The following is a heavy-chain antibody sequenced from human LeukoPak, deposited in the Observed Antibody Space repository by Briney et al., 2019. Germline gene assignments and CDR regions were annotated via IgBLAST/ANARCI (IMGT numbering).Heavy chain of an antibody. Sequence: AGSLSLSCAASGFTISSYWLYWVRQDPGQGLAWVSHMNKDGSITNNADSVKGGFTIASDNTKHTLYLQMNSLRAEDTAVYCSARYGASNEHFDYWGQGTLVTVSS. CDR3: ARYGASNEHFDY. CDR2: MNKDGSIT. D-gene: IGHD4/OR15-4a*01. CDR1: GFTISSYW. J-gene: IGHJ4*02. V-gene: IGHV3-74*01.